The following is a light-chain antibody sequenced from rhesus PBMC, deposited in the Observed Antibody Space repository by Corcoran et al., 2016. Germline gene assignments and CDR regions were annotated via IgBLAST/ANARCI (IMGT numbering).Light chain of an antibody. CDR3: QQYSNWPYS. CDR2: GAS. Sequence: EIVLTQSPATLSLSPGERATLSCRASQSVSSRLAWYQPKPEQAPRLLSYGASSRATVIPDRLRGSGVGTDFTLTISSLEPEDFAVYDCQQYSNWPYSFGQGTKVEIK. CDR1: QSVSSR. J-gene: IGKJ2*01. V-gene: IGKV3-42*03.